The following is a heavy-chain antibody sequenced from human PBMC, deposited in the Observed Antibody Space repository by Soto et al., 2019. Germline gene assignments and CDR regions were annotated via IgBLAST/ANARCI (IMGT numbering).Heavy chain of an antibody. J-gene: IGHJ3*02. D-gene: IGHD2-8*01. CDR1: GYTFTSYD. Sequence: GXSVKVSCKASGYTFTSYDINWVRQATGQGLEWMGWMNPNSGNTGYAQKFQGRVTMTRNTSISTAYMELSRMRSEDTAVYYCARIVLSGGAFDIWGQGTMVTVSS. V-gene: IGHV1-8*01. CDR2: MNPNSGNT. CDR3: ARIVLSGGAFDI.